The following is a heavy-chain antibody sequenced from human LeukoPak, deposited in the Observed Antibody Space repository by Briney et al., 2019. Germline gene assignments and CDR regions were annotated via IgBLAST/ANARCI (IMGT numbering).Heavy chain of an antibody. Sequence: SETLSLTCTVSGGSISSYYWTWIRQPAGKGLEWIGRFYSTGSTNYNPSLKSRVTISVDTSKNQFSLKLSSVTAADTAVYYCARHGFYYFDYWGQGTLVTVSS. CDR1: GGSISSYY. CDR2: FYSTGST. V-gene: IGHV4-4*07. J-gene: IGHJ4*02. D-gene: IGHD5-24*01. CDR3: ARHGFYYFDY.